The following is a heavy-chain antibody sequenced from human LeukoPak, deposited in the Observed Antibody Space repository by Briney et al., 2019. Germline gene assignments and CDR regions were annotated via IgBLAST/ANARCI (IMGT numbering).Heavy chain of an antibody. D-gene: IGHD3-10*01. CDR3: ARRWLGDPYGMDV. J-gene: IGHJ6*02. V-gene: IGHV3-53*01. Sequence: GGSLRLSCEASGFIVSRNYMSWVRQAPGKGLEWVSIIGGVSESFYYADSVKGRFTVSRDNSKDTLYLQINSLRDEDTAVYYCARRWLGDPYGMDVWGQGTTVSVSS. CDR2: IGGVSESF. CDR1: GFIVSRNY.